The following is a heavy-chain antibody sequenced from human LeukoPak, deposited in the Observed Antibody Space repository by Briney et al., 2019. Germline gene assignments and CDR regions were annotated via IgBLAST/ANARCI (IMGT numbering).Heavy chain of an antibody. J-gene: IGHJ3*02. Sequence: ASVKVSCKASGYTVTSYAMNWVRQAPGQGPEWMGWINTNTGNPTYVQGFTGRFVFSLDTSVSTAYLQISTLKAEDTAVYYCARELPSIGQLFAFDIWGQGTMVTVSS. CDR1: GYTVTSYA. D-gene: IGHD3-10*01. CDR3: ARELPSIGQLFAFDI. CDR2: INTNTGNP. V-gene: IGHV7-4-1*02.